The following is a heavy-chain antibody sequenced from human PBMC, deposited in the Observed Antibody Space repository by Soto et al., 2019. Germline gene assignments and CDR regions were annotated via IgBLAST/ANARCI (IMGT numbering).Heavy chain of an antibody. CDR3: ARDGRTENKYYYYYYMDV. CDR2: ISAYNGNT. Sequence: ASVKVSCKASGYTFTSYGISWMRQAPGQGLEWMGWISAYNGNTNYAQKLQGRVTMTTDTSTSTAYMELRSLRSDDTAVYYCARDGRTENKYYYYYYMDVWGKGTTVTVSS. J-gene: IGHJ6*03. D-gene: IGHD1-26*01. CDR1: GYTFTSYG. V-gene: IGHV1-18*01.